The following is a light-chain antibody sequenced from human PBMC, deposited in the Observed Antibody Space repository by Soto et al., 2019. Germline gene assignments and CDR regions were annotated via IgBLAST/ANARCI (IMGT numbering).Light chain of an antibody. Sequence: MLMKKAPGCLSVSHGDRATLSCRASQSVSSNLAWYQQKLCQAPKLHIYTTSIRSTGIPDRFSGSGSGTDFTLTISRLEPEDFAVYYCHHYGILPLWTFGQGT. J-gene: IGKJ1*01. CDR3: HHYGILPLWT. V-gene: IGKV3-20*01. CDR2: TTS. CDR1: QSVSSN.